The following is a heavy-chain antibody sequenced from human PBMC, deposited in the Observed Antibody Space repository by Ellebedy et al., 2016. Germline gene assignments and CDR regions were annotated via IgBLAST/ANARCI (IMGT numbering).Heavy chain of an antibody. CDR3: APRAIAAPK. V-gene: IGHV3-23*01. CDR1: GFTFSNYF. D-gene: IGHD6-6*01. CDR2: ISAGGDNT. Sequence: GESLKISXATSGFTFSNYFMTWIRQAPGKGLEWVATISAGGDNTFFADSVKGRFTISRDSSRNTLYLQMNSLRAEDTAVYYCAPRAIAAPKWGQGTLVTVSS. J-gene: IGHJ4*02.